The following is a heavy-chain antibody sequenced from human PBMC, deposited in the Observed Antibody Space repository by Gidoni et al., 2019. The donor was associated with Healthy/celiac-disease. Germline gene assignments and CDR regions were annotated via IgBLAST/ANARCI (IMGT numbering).Heavy chain of an antibody. Sequence: QVQLVESGGGVVQPGRSLRLSCAASGFTFRSYGMHWVRQAPGKGLEWVAVIWYDGSNKYYADSVKGRFTISRDNSKNTLYLQMNSLRAEDTAVYYCARDHAPPDIVVVPAAYWFDPWGQGTLVTVSS. CDR2: IWYDGSNK. J-gene: IGHJ5*02. CDR3: ARDHAPPDIVVVPAAYWFDP. V-gene: IGHV3-33*01. CDR1: GFTFRSYG. D-gene: IGHD2-2*01.